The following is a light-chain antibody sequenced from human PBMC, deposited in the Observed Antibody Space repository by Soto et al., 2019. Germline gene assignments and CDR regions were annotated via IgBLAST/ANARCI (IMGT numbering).Light chain of an antibody. V-gene: IGLV2-11*01. CDR1: NSYIGNYNY. J-gene: IGLJ3*02. CDR2: DVS. Sequence: QSALTQPRSVSGSPGQSVTISCTGTNSYIGNYNYVSWYQQHPGKAPKVMIYDVSKRPSGVPDRFSGSKSGNTASLTISRHQDEDEADYYCCSYPGSHTWVFGGGTKLTVL. CDR3: CSYPGSHTWV.